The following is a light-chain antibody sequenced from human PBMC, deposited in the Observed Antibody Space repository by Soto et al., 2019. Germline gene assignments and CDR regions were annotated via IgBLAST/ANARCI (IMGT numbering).Light chain of an antibody. J-gene: IGLJ2*01. CDR3: ISYTSSSTLVV. CDR2: EVS. V-gene: IGLV2-14*01. Sequence: QSALTQPASVSGSPGQSITISCTGTSSDVGGYNYVSWYQQHPGKAPKLMIYEVSNRPSGVSNRVSGSKSGNTAYLTISGLQAEDEADYYCISYTSSSTLVVFGGGTKLTVL. CDR1: SSDVGGYNY.